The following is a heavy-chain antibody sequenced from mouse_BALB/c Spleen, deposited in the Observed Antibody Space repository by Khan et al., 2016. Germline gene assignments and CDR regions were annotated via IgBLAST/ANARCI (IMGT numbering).Heavy chain of an antibody. J-gene: IGHJ2*01. CDR1: GYTFTSYW. Sequence: QVQLQQPGAELVKPGASVKMSCKASGYTFTSYWMHWVKQRPGQGLEWFAETNPTNGRTYYNEKFKSKATLTVDKSSSTAYMLLSGPTFEDSAVYYCTRIRKRRGTYFDYWGQGTTLTSSS. CDR3: TRIRKRRGTYFDY. D-gene: IGHD2-14*01. V-gene: IGHV1S81*02. CDR2: TNPTNGRT.